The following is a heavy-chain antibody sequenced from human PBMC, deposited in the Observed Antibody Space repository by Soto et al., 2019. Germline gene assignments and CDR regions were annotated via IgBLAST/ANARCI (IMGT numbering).Heavy chain of an antibody. J-gene: IGHJ6*02. Sequence: PGESLKISCKGSGYSFTNYWIGWVRQMPGKGLEWMGIIYPGDSDTRYSSSFQGQVTISADKSINTTYLQWISLKASDTAMYYCARLYDSSGYYSAGYYYYGMDVWGQGTTVIVSS. CDR2: IYPGDSDT. CDR3: ARLYDSSGYYSAGYYYYGMDV. D-gene: IGHD3-22*01. CDR1: GYSFTNYW. V-gene: IGHV5-51*01.